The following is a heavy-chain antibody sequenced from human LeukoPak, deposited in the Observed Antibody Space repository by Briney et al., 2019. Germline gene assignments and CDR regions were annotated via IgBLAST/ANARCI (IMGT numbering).Heavy chain of an antibody. D-gene: IGHD2-2*01. CDR1: GFAFSSSW. CDR3: ARRAPGYCITTSCSDTYYYYYYMDV. J-gene: IGHJ6*03. Sequence: GGSLRLSCAASGFAFSSSWMSWVRQAPGKGLEWVANIKQDGSETYYVDSLNGRFTVSRDNAKNSVYLQMNNLRAEDTAVYYCARRAPGYCITTSCSDTYYYYYYMDVWGKGTTVTVSS. V-gene: IGHV3-7*01. CDR2: IKQDGSET.